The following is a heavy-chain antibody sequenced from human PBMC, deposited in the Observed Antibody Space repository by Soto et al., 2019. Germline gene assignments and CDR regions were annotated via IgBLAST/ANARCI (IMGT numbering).Heavy chain of an antibody. Sequence: GGSLRLSCAASGFSVSSNYMNWVRQAPGKGLEWVSVLRNGGDTYYADSVKGRFTISRDTSKNTLHLQMNSLRAEDTAVYYCASRYYCDSGTNFCVDVWGQGTTVTVSS. CDR3: ASRYYCDSGTNFCVDV. CDR2: LRNGGDT. J-gene: IGHJ6*02. D-gene: IGHD3-10*01. CDR1: GFSVSSNY. V-gene: IGHV3-53*01.